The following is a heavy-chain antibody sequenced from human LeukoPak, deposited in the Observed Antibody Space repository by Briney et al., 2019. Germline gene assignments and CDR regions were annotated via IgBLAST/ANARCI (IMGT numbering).Heavy chain of an antibody. CDR2: VHHSGTT. J-gene: IGHJ5*02. Sequence: PSETLSLTCNVSGYSLSRGYYWGWIRQPPGKGLEWIGSVHHSGTTYYNPSLRSCVTISVDKSNNQISLEVTSVTAADTAVYYCARDWGFGDSEDWFDPWGQGTLVTVSS. V-gene: IGHV4-38-2*02. CDR1: GYSLSRGYY. D-gene: IGHD4-17*01. CDR3: ARDWGFGDSEDWFDP.